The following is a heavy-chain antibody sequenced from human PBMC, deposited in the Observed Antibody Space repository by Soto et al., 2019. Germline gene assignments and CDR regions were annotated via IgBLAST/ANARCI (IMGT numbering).Heavy chain of an antibody. D-gene: IGHD3-10*01. CDR2: ISSSSSYI. J-gene: IGHJ6*02. Sequence: GGSLRLSCAASGFTFSSYSMNWVRQAPGKGLEWVSSISSSSSYIYYADSVKGRFTISRDNAKNSLYLQMNGLRAEDTAVYYCARVLLWFGELSDYYYYYGMDVWGQGTTVTVSS. CDR3: ARVLLWFGELSDYYYYYGMDV. V-gene: IGHV3-21*01. CDR1: GFTFSSYS.